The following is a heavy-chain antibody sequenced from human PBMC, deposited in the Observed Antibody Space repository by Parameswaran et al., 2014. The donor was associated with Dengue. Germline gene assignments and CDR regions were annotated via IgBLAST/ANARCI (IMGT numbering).Heavy chain of an antibody. Sequence: VRQMPGKGLEWVSVIYSGGDTFYADSVKGRFTISRDNSKNTVFLQMNSVRTEDTAVYYCARDGTPTILYTFDIWGQGTMVTVSS. CDR3: ARDGTPTILYTFDI. J-gene: IGHJ3*02. D-gene: IGHD3-3*01. V-gene: IGHV3-53*05. CDR2: IYSGGDT.